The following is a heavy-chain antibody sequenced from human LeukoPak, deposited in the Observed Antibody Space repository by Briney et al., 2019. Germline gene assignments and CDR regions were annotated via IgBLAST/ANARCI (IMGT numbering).Heavy chain of an antibody. V-gene: IGHV4-39*07. J-gene: IGHJ4*02. CDR2: IYYSGST. Sequence: SETLSLTCTVSGGSITSNSYYWGWIRQPPGRGLEWIGSIYYSGSTYYNPSLKSRVTISVDTSKNQFSLKLSSVTAADTAVYYCARGRGSFAILTGYGRYFDYGGQGTLVTVSS. D-gene: IGHD3-9*01. CDR1: GGSITSNSYY. CDR3: ARGRGSFAILTGYGRYFDY.